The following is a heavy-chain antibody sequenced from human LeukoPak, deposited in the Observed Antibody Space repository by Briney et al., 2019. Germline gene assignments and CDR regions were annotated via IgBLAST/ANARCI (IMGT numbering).Heavy chain of an antibody. D-gene: IGHD3-16*02. CDR3: ASPLGELSPFFQFDY. V-gene: IGHV1-2*02. Sequence: ASVKVSCKASGYTFTGYYMHWVRQAPGQGLEWMGWINPNSGGTNYAQKFQGRVTMTRDTSISTAYMELSRLRSDDTAVYYCASPLGELSPFFQFDYWAREPWSPSPQ. CDR1: GYTFTGYY. CDR2: INPNSGGT. J-gene: IGHJ4*02.